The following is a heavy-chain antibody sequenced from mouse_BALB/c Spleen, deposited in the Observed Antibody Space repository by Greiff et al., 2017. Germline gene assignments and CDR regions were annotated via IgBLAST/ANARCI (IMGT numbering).Heavy chain of an antibody. V-gene: IGHV1-69*02. CDR3: TRSEQDYAMDY. Sequence: VQLQQPGAELVRPGASVKLSCKASGYTFTSYWINWVKQRPGQGLEWIGNIYPSDSYTNYNQKFKDKATLTVDKSSSTAYMQLSSPTSEDSAVYYCTRSEQDYAMDYWGQGTSVTVSS. J-gene: IGHJ4*01. CDR2: IYPSDSYT. CDR1: GYTFTSYW.